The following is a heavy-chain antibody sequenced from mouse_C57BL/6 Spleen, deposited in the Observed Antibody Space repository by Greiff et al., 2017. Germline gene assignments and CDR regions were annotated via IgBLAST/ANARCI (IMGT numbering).Heavy chain of an antibody. V-gene: IGHV10-3*01. CDR1: GFTFNTYA. CDR2: IRSKSSNYAT. Sequence: EVQVVESGGGLVQPKGSLKLSCAASGFTFNTYAMHWVRQAPGKGLEWVARIRSKSSNYATYYADSVKDRFTISRDDSQSMLYLQMNNLKTEDTAMYYCVRGKIYDGYYDAMDYWGQGTSVTVSS. J-gene: IGHJ4*01. CDR3: VRGKIYDGYYDAMDY. D-gene: IGHD2-3*01.